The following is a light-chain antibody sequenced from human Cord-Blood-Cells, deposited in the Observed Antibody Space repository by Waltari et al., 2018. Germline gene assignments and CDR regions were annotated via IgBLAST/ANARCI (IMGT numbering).Light chain of an antibody. CDR3: QQRSNWPLT. Sequence: EIVLTQSPATLSLSPGERATLSCRASQSFSSYLALYQQKPGQAPRLLIYDASNRATGIPARFSGSGSGTDFTLTISSLEPEDFAVYYCQQRSNWPLTFGGGTKVEIK. CDR2: DAS. CDR1: QSFSSY. V-gene: IGKV3-11*01. J-gene: IGKJ4*01.